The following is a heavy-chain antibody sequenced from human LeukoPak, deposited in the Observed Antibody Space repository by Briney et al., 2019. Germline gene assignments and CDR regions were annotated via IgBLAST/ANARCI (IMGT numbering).Heavy chain of an antibody. Sequence: GGSLRLSCAASGFTFSSYEMNWVRQAPGKGLEWVAVISYDGSNKYYADSVKGRFTISRDNSKNTLYLQMNSLRAEDTAMYYCARAFGQGGGYFDLWGRGSLVTVSS. D-gene: IGHD2-15*01. CDR1: GFTFSSYE. CDR2: ISYDGSNK. J-gene: IGHJ2*01. V-gene: IGHV3-30*04. CDR3: ARAFGQGGGYFDL.